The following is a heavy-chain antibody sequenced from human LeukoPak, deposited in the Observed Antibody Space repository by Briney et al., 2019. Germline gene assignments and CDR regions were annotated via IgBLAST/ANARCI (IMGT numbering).Heavy chain of an antibody. J-gene: IGHJ4*02. CDR2: ISGSGGST. CDR3: AKDRDYGDSPDH. V-gene: IGHV3-23*01. D-gene: IGHD4-17*01. CDR1: GFTFSSYA. Sequence: GGSLRLSCAASGFTFSSYAMSWVRQAPGKGLEWVSAISGSGGSTYYADSVKGRFTISRDNSKSTLYLQMNSPRAEDTAVYYCAKDRDYGDSPDHWGQGTLVTVSS.